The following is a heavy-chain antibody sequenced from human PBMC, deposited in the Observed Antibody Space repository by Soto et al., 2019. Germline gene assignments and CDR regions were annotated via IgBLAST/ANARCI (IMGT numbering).Heavy chain of an antibody. V-gene: IGHV3-48*02. Sequence: GSLRLSCAASGFTFSSYSMNWVRQAPEKGLEWVSYISSSSSTIYYADSVKGRFTISRDNAKNSLYLQMNSLRDEDTAVYYCARDYVPYYYDSSGYYYYYYGMDVWGQGTTVTVSS. J-gene: IGHJ6*02. CDR1: GFTFSSYS. CDR3: ARDYVPYYYDSSGYYYYYYGMDV. CDR2: ISSSSSTI. D-gene: IGHD3-22*01.